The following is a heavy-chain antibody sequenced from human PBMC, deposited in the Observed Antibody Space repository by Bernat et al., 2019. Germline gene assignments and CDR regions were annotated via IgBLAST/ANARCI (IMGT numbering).Heavy chain of an antibody. J-gene: IGHJ4*02. V-gene: IGHV3-NL1*01. CDR2: ISGSGGST. CDR3: ARDGIAVAGTGYFDY. D-gene: IGHD6-19*01. Sequence: QVQLVESGGGVVQPGRSLRLSCAASGFTFSSYGMHWVRQAPGKGLEWVSAISGSGGSTYYADSVKGRFTISRDNSKNTLYLQMNSLRAEDTAVYYCARDGIAVAGTGYFDYWGQGTLVTVSS. CDR1: GFTFSSYG.